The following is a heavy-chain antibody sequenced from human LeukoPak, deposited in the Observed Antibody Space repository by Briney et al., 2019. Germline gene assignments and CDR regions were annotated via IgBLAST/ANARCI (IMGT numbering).Heavy chain of an antibody. CDR2: ISGSGGST. CDR3: AKGPRYFPPPSPPDY. Sequence: GGSLRLSCAASGFTFSSYAMSWVRQAPGKGLEWVSAISGSGGSTYYADSVKGRFTISRDNSKNTLYLQMDNLRAEDTAVYYCAKGPRYFPPPSPPDYWGQGTLVTVSS. J-gene: IGHJ4*02. V-gene: IGHV3-23*01. D-gene: IGHD1-1*01. CDR1: GFTFSSYA.